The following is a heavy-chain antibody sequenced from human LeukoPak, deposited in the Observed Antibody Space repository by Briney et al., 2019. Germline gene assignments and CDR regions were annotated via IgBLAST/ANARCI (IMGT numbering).Heavy chain of an antibody. CDR2: IYHTANT. Sequence: PSQTLSLTCAVSGAPVNSGGYSWSWIRQPPGKGPEWIGCIYHTANTYYNPSLQSRVTISVDTSKNQFSLKLDSVTAADTAVYCASRDHYYDTHGGFDASDVWGQGTMVIVSS. J-gene: IGHJ3*01. V-gene: IGHV4-30-2*01. CDR1: GAPVNSGGYS. CDR3: ASRDHYYDTHGGFDASDV. D-gene: IGHD3-22*01.